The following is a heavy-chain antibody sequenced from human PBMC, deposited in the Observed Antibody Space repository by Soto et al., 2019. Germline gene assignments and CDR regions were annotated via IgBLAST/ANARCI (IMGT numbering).Heavy chain of an antibody. V-gene: IGHV1-2*02. Sequence: ASVKVSCKSSGYTFTGYYIHWVREAPGQGLEWMGWINPQTGGTSYAQKFQGRVTLSRDTSINTAYLELSRLRFDDAAVYFCARERYQVISDGMDVWGQGTTVTVSS. CDR1: GYTFTGYY. CDR2: INPQTGGT. J-gene: IGHJ6*02. CDR3: ARERYQVISDGMDV. D-gene: IGHD2-2*01.